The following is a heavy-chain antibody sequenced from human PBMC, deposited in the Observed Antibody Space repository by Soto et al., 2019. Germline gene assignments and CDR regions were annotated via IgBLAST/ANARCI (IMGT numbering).Heavy chain of an antibody. Sequence: QITLKESGPTLVKPTQTLTLTCTFSGFSLSTSGVGVGWIRQPPGKALEWLALIYWDDDKRYSPSLKSRLTITKDTSKNQVVLTRTNMDPVDTATYYCAHRIVYCSSTSCYGPGFDYWGQGTLVTVSS. V-gene: IGHV2-5*02. CDR1: GFSLSTSGVG. D-gene: IGHD2-2*01. J-gene: IGHJ4*02. CDR2: IYWDDDK. CDR3: AHRIVYCSSTSCYGPGFDY.